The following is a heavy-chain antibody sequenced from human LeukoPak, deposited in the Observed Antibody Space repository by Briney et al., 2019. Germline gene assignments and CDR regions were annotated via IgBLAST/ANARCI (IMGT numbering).Heavy chain of an antibody. J-gene: IGHJ4*02. CDR2: ISSSSSYI. D-gene: IGHD3-10*01. Sequence: KAAGSLRLSCAASGFTFSSNSMNWVRQAPGKGLEWVSSISSSSSYIYYADSVKGRFTISRDNAKNSLYLQMNSLRAEDTAVYYCARDWVLRELLLDYWGQGTLVTVSS. CDR3: ARDWVLRELLLDY. CDR1: GFTFSSNS. V-gene: IGHV3-21*01.